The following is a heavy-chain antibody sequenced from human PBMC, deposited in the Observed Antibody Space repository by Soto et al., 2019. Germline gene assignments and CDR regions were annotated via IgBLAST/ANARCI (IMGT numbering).Heavy chain of an antibody. Sequence: PSETLSLTCTVSGGSISSYYWSWIRQPPGKGLEWIGYIYYSGSTNYNPSLKSRVTISVDTSKNQFSLKLSSVTAADTAVYYCARSGYAMFGLDYWGQGTLVTVSS. CDR3: ARSGYAMFGLDY. J-gene: IGHJ4*02. D-gene: IGHD3-10*02. CDR1: GGSISSYY. CDR2: IYYSGST. V-gene: IGHV4-59*01.